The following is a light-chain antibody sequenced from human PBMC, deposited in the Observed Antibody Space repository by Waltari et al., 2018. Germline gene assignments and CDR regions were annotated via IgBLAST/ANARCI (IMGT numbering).Light chain of an antibody. CDR1: SSDVGGYNY. CDR2: DVS. Sequence: QSALTQPAPVSGSPGQSITISCPGTSSDVGGYNYVSWYQQHPGKAPKLMIYDVSSRPSGVSNRFSGSKSGNTASLTISGLQAEDEADYYCSSYTSSSTLVFGTGTKVTVL. CDR3: SSYTSSSTLV. V-gene: IGLV2-14*01. J-gene: IGLJ1*01.